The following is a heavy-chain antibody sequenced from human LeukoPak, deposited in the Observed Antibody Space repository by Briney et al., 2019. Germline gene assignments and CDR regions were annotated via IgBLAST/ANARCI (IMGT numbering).Heavy chain of an antibody. CDR3: ARIGGSMQQIRHDAFDI. J-gene: IGHJ3*02. CDR1: GGSISSYY. D-gene: IGHD6-13*01. CDR2: IYYSGST. Sequence: PSETLSLTCTVSGGSISSYYWSWIRQPPGKGLGWLGYIYYSGSTNYNPSHKSRVTIPIDTSKHQFSLKLSSVTAADTAVYYCARIGGSMQQIRHDAFDIWGKGTMVTVSS. V-gene: IGHV4-59*01.